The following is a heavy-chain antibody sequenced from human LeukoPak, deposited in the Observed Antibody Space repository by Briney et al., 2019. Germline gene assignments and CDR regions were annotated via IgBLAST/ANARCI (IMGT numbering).Heavy chain of an antibody. V-gene: IGHV4-34*01. CDR3: ARGRMVRPGAWFDP. J-gene: IGHJ5*02. CDR2: INHSGST. CDR1: GGSFSGYY. Sequence: SETLSLTCAVYGGSFSGYYWSWIRQPPGKGLEWIGEINHSGSTNYNPSLKSRVTISVDTSKNQFSLKLSPVTAADTAVYYCARGRMVRPGAWFDPWGQGTLVTVSS. D-gene: IGHD3-10*01.